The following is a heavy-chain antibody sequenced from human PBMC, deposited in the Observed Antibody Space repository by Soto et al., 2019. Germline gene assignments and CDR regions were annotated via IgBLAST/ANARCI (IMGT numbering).Heavy chain of an antibody. D-gene: IGHD4-17*01. CDR1: GYTFTGFY. CDR3: ARDPGTYGDYSY. V-gene: IGHV1-2*02. Sequence: GASVKVSCKASGYTFTGFYMHWVRQAPGQGLEWMGWINPNNGGTNYVQKFQDRVTMTRDTSITTAYMELSGLRSDDTAVYYCARDPGTYGDYSYWGQGTKVTVSS. CDR2: INPNNGGT. J-gene: IGHJ4*02.